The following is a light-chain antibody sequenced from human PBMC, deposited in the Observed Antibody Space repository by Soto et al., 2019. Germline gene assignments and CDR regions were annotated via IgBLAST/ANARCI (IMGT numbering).Light chain of an antibody. CDR3: AAWDDSLNGVL. Sequence: QSVLTQPPSASGTPGQRVTISCSGSSSNIGSNTVNWYQQLPGTAPKLLIYSDNQRPSGVRDRFSGSRSGTSASLAISGHQSGDEADYYCAAWDDSLNGVLFGGGTKLTVL. CDR1: SSNIGSNT. CDR2: SDN. V-gene: IGLV1-44*01. J-gene: IGLJ3*02.